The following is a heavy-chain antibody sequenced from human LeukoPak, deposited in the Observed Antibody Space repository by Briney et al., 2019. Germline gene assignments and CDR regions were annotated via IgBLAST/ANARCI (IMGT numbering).Heavy chain of an antibody. V-gene: IGHV3-23*01. J-gene: IGHJ3*02. CDR3: AKPLWFGELYDAFDI. CDR1: GFTFSSYA. D-gene: IGHD3-10*01. Sequence: PGGSLRLSCAVSGFTFSSYAMSWVRQAPGKGLEWVSVISGSGGSTYYADSVKGRFTISRDNSKNTLYLQMNSLRAEDTAVYYCAKPLWFGELYDAFDIWGQGTMVTVSS. CDR2: ISGSGGST.